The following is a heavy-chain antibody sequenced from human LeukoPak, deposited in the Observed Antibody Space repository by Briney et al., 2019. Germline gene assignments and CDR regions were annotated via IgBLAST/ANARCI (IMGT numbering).Heavy chain of an antibody. D-gene: IGHD3-9*01. CDR1: GYTFTNYD. Sequence: ASVKASCKASGYTFTNYDISWVRQASGQGLEWMGWMNPNSGNTGYAQKFQGRVIMTRDTSISTAYMELSSLRSEDTAVYYCARVNYDLLIGYDPNWFDPWGQGTLVIVSS. J-gene: IGHJ5*02. V-gene: IGHV1-8*01. CDR2: MNPNSGNT. CDR3: ARVNYDLLIGYDPNWFDP.